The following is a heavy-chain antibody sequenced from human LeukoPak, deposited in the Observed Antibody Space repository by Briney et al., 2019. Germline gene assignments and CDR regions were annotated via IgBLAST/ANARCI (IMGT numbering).Heavy chain of an antibody. V-gene: IGHV4-4*07. D-gene: IGHD2-2*02. CDR1: GGAISSYY. J-gene: IGHJ3*02. Sequence: SETLSLTCTVSGGAISSYYWSWIRQPPGRGLEWIGRIYTSGSTNYNPSLKSRVTMSVDTSKNQFSLKLSSVTAADTAVYYCARGAAAITDDAFDIWGQGTMVTVSS. CDR2: IYTSGST. CDR3: ARGAAAITDDAFDI.